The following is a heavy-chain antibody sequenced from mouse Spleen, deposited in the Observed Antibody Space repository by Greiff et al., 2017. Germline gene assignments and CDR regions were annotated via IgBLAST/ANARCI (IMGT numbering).Heavy chain of an antibody. Sequence: VQLQQSGAELVKPGASMKLSCKASGYTFTSYWIHWVKQRPGQGLEWIGMIHPNSGSTNFNEKFKSKATLTVDKSSGTAYMQLSSLTSEDSAVYYCARLDYYGSSWAYWGQGTLVTVSA. CDR3: ARLDYYGSSWAY. D-gene: IGHD1-1*01. J-gene: IGHJ3*01. CDR1: GYTFTSYW. V-gene: IGHV1-64*01. CDR2: IHPNSGST.